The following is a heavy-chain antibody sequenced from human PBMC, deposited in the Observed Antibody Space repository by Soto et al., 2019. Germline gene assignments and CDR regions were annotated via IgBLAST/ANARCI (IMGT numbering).Heavy chain of an antibody. Sequence: QVQLQESGPGLVKPSETLSLTCSVSGGSLSSGFWGWFRQPPGKGLEWIGFIHYSGSTTYNPSLTSRLTISLVTSKNLFSLRLSSVTPADTVLYYCTVGGGWLTDYWGQGTLVTVSS. D-gene: IGHD5-12*01. CDR2: IHYSGST. V-gene: IGHV4-59*01. CDR1: GGSLSSGF. CDR3: TVGGGWLTDY. J-gene: IGHJ4*02.